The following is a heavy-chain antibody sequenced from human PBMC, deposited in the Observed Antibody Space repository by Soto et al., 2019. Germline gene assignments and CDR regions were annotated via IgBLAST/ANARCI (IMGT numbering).Heavy chain of an antibody. Sequence: QVQLVQSGAEVRKPGASVTVSCKASGYTFNRYAISWLRQAPGQGPEWMGWITDDTLEASYERNFQGRGTLTRTTSTSTVYMELRSRRDDDTAVYDCARDRATDHWCQGTLVTVSS. V-gene: IGHV1-18*01. CDR3: ARDRATDH. CDR2: ITDDTLEA. J-gene: IGHJ5*02. CDR1: GYTFNRYA.